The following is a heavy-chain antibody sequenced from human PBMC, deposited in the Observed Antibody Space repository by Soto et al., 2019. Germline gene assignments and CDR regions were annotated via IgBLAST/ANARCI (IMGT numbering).Heavy chain of an antibody. CDR1: GFTFSTSG. CDR2: ISHDGGAT. V-gene: IGHV3-30*18. D-gene: IGHD6-13*01. CDR3: AKDWGSSGWYNWFDP. J-gene: IGHJ5*02. Sequence: QVQLVESGGGVVQSGRSLRLSCAASGFTFSTSGMHWIRQAPGKGLGWGAMISHDGGATYYVDSVKGRFTISRDTDKNTLHLQMDSLRPEDTATYYCAKDWGSSGWYNWFDPWGQGTLVTVSS.